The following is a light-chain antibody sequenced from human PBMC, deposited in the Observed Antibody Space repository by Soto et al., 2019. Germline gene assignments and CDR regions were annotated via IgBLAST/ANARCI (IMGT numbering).Light chain of an antibody. V-gene: IGLV2-23*01. CDR2: EDT. CDR1: SSDVGSYNT. J-gene: IGLJ2*01. CDR3: CSSAGDTLVV. Sequence: QPVLTQPASVSGSHRHSITISCTETSSDVGSYNTVSWYQQHPGKAPKLMIFEDTERPSGVSHRFSASKSGNTAYLSISGLQAEDEAYYYCCSSAGDTLVVFGGGTKVTVL.